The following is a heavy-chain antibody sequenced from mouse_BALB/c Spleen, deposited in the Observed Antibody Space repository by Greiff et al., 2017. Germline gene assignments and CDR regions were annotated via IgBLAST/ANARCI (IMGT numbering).Heavy chain of an antibody. D-gene: IGHD2-4*01. CDR3: ARGVYYDYDDGAWFAY. J-gene: IGHJ3*01. CDR2: ISSGGST. CDR1: GFTFSSYA. Sequence: LQQSGGGLVKPGGSLKLSCAASGFTFSSYAMSWVRQTPEKRLEWVASISSGGSTYYPDSVKGRFTISRDNARNILYLQMSSLRSEDTAMYYCARGVYYDYDDGAWFAYWGQGTLVTVSA. V-gene: IGHV5-6-5*01.